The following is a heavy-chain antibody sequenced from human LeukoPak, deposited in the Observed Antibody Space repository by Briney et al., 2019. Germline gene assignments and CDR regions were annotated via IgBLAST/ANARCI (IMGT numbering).Heavy chain of an antibody. CDR1: GGSISSYY. CDR3: ARFTTMVRGVVPNAYNWFDP. D-gene: IGHD3-10*01. CDR2: IYYSGST. Sequence: SETLSLTCTVSGGSISSYYLSWIRQPPGKGLEWIGYIYYSGSTNYNPSLKSRVTISVDTSKNQFSLKLSSVTAADTAVYYCARFTTMVRGVVPNAYNWFDPWGQGTLVTVSS. J-gene: IGHJ5*02. V-gene: IGHV4-59*08.